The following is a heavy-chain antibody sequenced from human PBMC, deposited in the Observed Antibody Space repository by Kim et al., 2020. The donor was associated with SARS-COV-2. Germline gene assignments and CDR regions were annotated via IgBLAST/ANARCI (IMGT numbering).Heavy chain of an antibody. J-gene: IGHJ4*02. CDR1: GFTFKNYE. CDR2: IDNGGAKI. CDR3: ARDANDGGIDF. Sequence: GGSLRLSCAASGFTFKNYEMNWVRQAPGKGLEWVSYIDNGGAKIYYADSVRGRFTISRDNAKSSVFLQMNSLRADDSAVYFCARDANDGGIDFWGQGALVTVSS. D-gene: IGHD4-17*01. V-gene: IGHV3-48*03.